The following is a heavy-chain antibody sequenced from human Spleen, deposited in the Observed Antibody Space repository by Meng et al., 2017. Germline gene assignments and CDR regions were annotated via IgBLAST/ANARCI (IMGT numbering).Heavy chain of an antibody. D-gene: IGHD4-17*01. J-gene: IGHJ4*02. CDR3: AGGSLTVTTGNINY. V-gene: IGHV4-4*02. CDR2: IYPSGTT. Sequence: GQLQESGPGLVKPSGTLSLPCAVSGDSISNTNWWTWVRRPPGKGLEWIGEIYPSGTTDFNPSLKSRVTISVDRANNQFSLKLSSVTAADTAVYYCAGGSLTVTTGNINYWGQGTLVTVSS. CDR1: GDSISNTNW.